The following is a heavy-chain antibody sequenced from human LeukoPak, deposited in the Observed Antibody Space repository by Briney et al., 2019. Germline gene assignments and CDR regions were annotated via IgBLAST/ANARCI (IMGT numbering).Heavy chain of an antibody. Sequence: SETLSLTCAVYGGSFSGYYWSWIRQPPGKGLEWIGEINHSGSTNYNPSLKSRVTISVDTSKNQFSLKLSSVTAADTAVYYCSYYDSGGLDDYWGQGTLVTVSS. CDR2: INHSGST. J-gene: IGHJ4*02. D-gene: IGHD3-22*01. V-gene: IGHV4-34*01. CDR1: GGSFSGYY. CDR3: SYYDSGGLDDY.